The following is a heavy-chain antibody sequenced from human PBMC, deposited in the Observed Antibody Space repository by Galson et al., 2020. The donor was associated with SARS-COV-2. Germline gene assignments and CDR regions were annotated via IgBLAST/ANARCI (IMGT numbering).Heavy chain of an antibody. J-gene: IGHJ5*02. V-gene: IGHV3-30-3*01. CDR1: GFTFSSYA. Sequence: QTGGSLRLSCAASGFTFSSYAMHWVRQAPGKGLEWVAVISYDGSNKYYADSVKCRFTISRDNSKNTLYLQMNSLRAEDTAVYYCARYGGAWFDAWGQGTLVTVSS. D-gene: IGHD4-17*01. CDR3: ARYGGAWFDA. CDR2: ISYDGSNK.